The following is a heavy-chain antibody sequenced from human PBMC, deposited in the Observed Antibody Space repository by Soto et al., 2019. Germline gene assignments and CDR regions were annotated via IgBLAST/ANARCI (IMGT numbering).Heavy chain of an antibody. CDR3: ARRRDYGDYRWFDP. J-gene: IGHJ5*02. CDR2: IIPIFGTA. V-gene: IGHV1-69*12. D-gene: IGHD4-17*01. CDR1: GGTFSSYA. Sequence: QVQLVQSGAEVKKPWSSVKVSCKASGGTFSSYAISWVRQAPGQGLEWMGGIIPIFGTAKYEQKFQGRVTITADESTSTAYMELSSLRSEDTAVYYCARRRDYGDYRWFDPWGQGTLVTVSS.